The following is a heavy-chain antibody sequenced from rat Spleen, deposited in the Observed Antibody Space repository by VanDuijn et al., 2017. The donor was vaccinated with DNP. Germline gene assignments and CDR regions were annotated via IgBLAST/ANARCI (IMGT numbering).Heavy chain of an antibody. CDR1: GFSLDSYT. CDR3: TRRTVAAGYYDY. J-gene: IGHJ2*01. V-gene: IGHV2-15*01. Sequence: QVQLKESGPGLVQPSQTLSLTCTVSGFSLDSYTVSWVRQPPGKGLEWIGAIWSGGSTDYNSALKSRLSISRDTSKRQVFLKMNSLQTEDTAIYFCTRRTVAAGYYDYWGQGVMVTVSS. CDR2: IWSGGST.